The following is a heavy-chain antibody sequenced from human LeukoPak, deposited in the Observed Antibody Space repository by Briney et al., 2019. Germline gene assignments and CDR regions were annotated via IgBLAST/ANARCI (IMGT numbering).Heavy chain of an antibody. Sequence: GGSLRLSCAASGFTFRNHGMHWVRQAPGKGLEWVAVIWYDGSNKYYADSVKGRFTVSRDNSKNTLYLQMNSLRAEDTAVYYCARDRSVDYFDYWGQGILVTVSS. V-gene: IGHV3-33*01. D-gene: IGHD6-19*01. CDR2: IWYDGSNK. CDR1: GFTFRNHG. CDR3: ARDRSVDYFDY. J-gene: IGHJ4*02.